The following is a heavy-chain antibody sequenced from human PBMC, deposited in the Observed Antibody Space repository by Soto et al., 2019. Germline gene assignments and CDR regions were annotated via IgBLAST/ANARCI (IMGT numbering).Heavy chain of an antibody. CDR1: CGSISSYY. D-gene: IGHD3-3*01. CDR2: IYYSVST. CDR3: ARSPVSFWSGYPQNWFEP. Sequence: PSETLSLTCPVSCGSISSYYWSWILHPPFKVLEWIGYIYYSVSTNYNPSLKSRVTISVDTSKNQFSLKLSSVTAADTAVYYCARSPVSFWSGYPQNWFEPWGQGTLVTVSS. J-gene: IGHJ5*02. V-gene: IGHV4-59*01.